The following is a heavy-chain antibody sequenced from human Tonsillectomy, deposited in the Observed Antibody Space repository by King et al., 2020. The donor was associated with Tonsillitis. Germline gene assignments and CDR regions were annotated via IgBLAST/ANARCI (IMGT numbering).Heavy chain of an antibody. CDR3: ASGISSSWYRAWFDP. CDR2: IYYSGST. V-gene: IGHV4-39*01. D-gene: IGHD6-13*01. J-gene: IGHJ5*02. Sequence: VQLQESGPGLVKPSETLSLTCTVSGGSISSSSYYWGWIRQPPGKGLEWIGSIYYSGSTYYNPSLKSRVTISVDTSKNQFSLKLSSVTAADTAVYYCASGISSSWYRAWFDPWGQGTLVTVSS. CDR1: GGSISSSSYY.